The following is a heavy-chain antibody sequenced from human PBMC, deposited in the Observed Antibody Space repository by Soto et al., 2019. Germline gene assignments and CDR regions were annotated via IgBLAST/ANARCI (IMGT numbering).Heavy chain of an antibody. V-gene: IGHV1-3*01. J-gene: IGHJ4*02. Sequence: ALVKVSCKASGYTFTSYAMHWVRQAPGQRLEWMGWINAGNGNTKYSQKFQGRVTITRDTSASTAYMELSSLRSEDTAVYYCARSPGYSYGDYWGQGTLVTVSS. D-gene: IGHD5-18*01. CDR3: ARSPGYSYGDY. CDR2: INAGNGNT. CDR1: GYTFTSYA.